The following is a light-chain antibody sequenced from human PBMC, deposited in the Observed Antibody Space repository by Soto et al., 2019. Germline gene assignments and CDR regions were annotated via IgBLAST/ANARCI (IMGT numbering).Light chain of an antibody. Sequence: QSVLTQPPSVSAAPGQKVTISCSGSSSNIGNSYVSWYQQHPGTAPKLLIYENNKRPSGIPDRFSGSKSGTSATLGITGLQTGDEADDYCGTWDSSLSAYVFGTGTKVTVL. CDR3: GTWDSSLSAYV. CDR1: SSNIGNSY. J-gene: IGLJ1*01. V-gene: IGLV1-51*02. CDR2: ENN.